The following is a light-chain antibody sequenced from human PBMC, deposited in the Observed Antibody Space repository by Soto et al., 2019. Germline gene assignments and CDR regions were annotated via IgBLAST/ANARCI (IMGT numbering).Light chain of an antibody. V-gene: IGLV1-40*01. CDR2: GNS. Sequence: QSVLTQPPSVSGAPGQRVTISCTGSSSNIGAGYDVHWYQQLPGTAPKLLISGNSNRPSGVPDRFSGSESGTSASLAITGLQAEDEADYYCQSYDSSLSGRVFGTGTKLTVL. J-gene: IGLJ1*01. CDR1: SSNIGAGYD. CDR3: QSYDSSLSGRV.